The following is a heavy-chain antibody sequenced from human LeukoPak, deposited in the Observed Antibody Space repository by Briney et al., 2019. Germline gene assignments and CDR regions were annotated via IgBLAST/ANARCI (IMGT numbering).Heavy chain of an antibody. V-gene: IGHV3-48*03. CDR2: ISSSGYTI. CDR3: ARDRDSSYRRGVFDI. CDR1: GFTFNSYE. D-gene: IGHD6-6*01. Sequence: GGSLRLSCAASGFTFNSYEMNWVRQAPGKGLEWVSYISSSGYTIHYADSVKGRFTISRDNAKNSLYLQMNSLRAEDTAVYYCARDRDSSYRRGVFDIWGQGTMVTVSS. J-gene: IGHJ3*02.